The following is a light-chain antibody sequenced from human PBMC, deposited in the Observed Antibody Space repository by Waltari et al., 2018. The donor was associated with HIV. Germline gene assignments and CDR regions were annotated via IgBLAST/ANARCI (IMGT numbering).Light chain of an antibody. CDR3: ATWDDSLNGHL. CDR1: SSNIGDTT. Sequence: QSALTQPPSASGTPGQRVTIFCSGSSSNIGDTTVNWYQVLPGTAPKLLIYSSKQRPSGVPDRFSGSRSGTSASLAISGLQSEDEADYYCATWDDSLNGHLFGGGTKLTVL. CDR2: SSK. V-gene: IGLV1-44*01. J-gene: IGLJ3*02.